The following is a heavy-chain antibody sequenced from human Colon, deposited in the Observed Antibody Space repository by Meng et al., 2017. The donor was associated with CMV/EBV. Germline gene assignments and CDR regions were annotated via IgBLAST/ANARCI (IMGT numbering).Heavy chain of an antibody. J-gene: IGHJ4*02. CDR3: AKDWKYDFWSGYFPDY. CDR1: GFIFSSYE. CDR2: ISNTGRTI. Sequence: GGSLRLSCVGSGFIFSSYEMNWVRQAPGKGLEWISYISNTGRTIYYAESVKGRFIISRDNSLNTLFLQMNNLRADDTAIYYCAKDWKYDFWSGYFPDYWGQGTLVTVSS. V-gene: IGHV3-48*03. D-gene: IGHD3/OR15-3a*01.